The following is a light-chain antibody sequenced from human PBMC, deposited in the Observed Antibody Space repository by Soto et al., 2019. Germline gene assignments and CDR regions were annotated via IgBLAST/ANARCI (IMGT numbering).Light chain of an antibody. V-gene: IGKV3-20*01. CDR3: QHQGT. Sequence: EIVLTQSPGTLSLSPGERATLSCRTSQSVGSTNLAWYHQSPGQAPRLLIYGASSRATGIPDRFIGSGSGTDFTLTISRLEPEDFAVYYCQHQGTFGQGTKLEIK. J-gene: IGKJ2*01. CDR2: GAS. CDR1: QSVGSTN.